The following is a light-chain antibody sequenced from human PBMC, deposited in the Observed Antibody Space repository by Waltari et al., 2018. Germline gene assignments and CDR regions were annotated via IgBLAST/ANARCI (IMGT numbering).Light chain of an antibody. CDR2: DAS. CDR3: QQYHHLPLT. V-gene: IGKV1-33*01. Sequence: DIQMTQSPSSLSASVGDRVTITCQASQGISNSLNWYQQKPGKAPKLLIYDASSLEAGVPATFSASGSGTHFTFTISSLQPDDVATYYCQQYHHLPLTFGGGSKVEVK. CDR1: QGISNS. J-gene: IGKJ4*01.